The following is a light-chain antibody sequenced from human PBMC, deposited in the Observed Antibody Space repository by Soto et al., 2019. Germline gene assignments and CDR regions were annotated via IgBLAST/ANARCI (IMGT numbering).Light chain of an antibody. CDR1: SSDVGGYNY. CDR2: EVT. V-gene: IGLV2-8*01. Sequence: QSVLTQPPSASGSPGQSVTISCAGTSSDVGGYNYVSWYQQHPGKAPRLMIYEVTKRPSGVPDRFSGSKSGNTASLTVSGLHAEDEADYYCSSYVGGNNLVFGGGTKVTVL. CDR3: SSYVGGNNLV. J-gene: IGLJ2*01.